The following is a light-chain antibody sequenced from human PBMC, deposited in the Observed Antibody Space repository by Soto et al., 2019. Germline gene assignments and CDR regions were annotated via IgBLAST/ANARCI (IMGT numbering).Light chain of an antibody. CDR2: GAS. Sequence: ELVLTQSPGTLSLSPGERASLSCRASQSVSSSYLAWYQQKPGQAPRLVISGASSRATGIPDRFRGSGSGTDFTLTISRLEPEDFAVYYCQQYGSSPRVTFGQGTRLEIK. J-gene: IGKJ5*01. CDR3: QQYGSSPRVT. CDR1: QSVSSSY. V-gene: IGKV3-20*01.